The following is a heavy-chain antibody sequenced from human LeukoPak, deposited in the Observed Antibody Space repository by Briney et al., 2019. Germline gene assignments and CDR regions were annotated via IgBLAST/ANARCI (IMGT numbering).Heavy chain of an antibody. CDR3: ARGSGYRGNWFDP. V-gene: IGHV4-39*07. CDR1: GGSISGTSYY. J-gene: IGHJ5*02. CDR2: IYYSGTT. Sequence: SETLSLTCTVSGGSISGTSYYLGWIRQPPGKGLEWIGGIYYSGTTYYNPSLKSRVTMSVDTSKNQFSLKLSSVTAADTALYYCARGSGYRGNWFDPWGQGILVTVSS. D-gene: IGHD3-3*01.